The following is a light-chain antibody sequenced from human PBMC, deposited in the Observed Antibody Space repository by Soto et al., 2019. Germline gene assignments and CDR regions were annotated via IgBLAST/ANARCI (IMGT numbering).Light chain of an antibody. V-gene: IGKV1-17*03. Sequence: DIQMTQSPSAMSASVGDRVTITCRASLDISNFIAWFQQKPGKVPQRLIYAASSLQSGVPSRFSGSGSGTEFTLTISSLQPEDFATYYCLQHNRYPWTFGQGTKVEIK. CDR1: LDISNF. J-gene: IGKJ1*01. CDR2: AAS. CDR3: LQHNRYPWT.